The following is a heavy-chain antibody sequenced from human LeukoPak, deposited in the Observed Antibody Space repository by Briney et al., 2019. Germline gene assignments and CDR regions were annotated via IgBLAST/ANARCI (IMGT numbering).Heavy chain of an antibody. CDR1: GGSISSYY. CDR2: IYYSGST. V-gene: IGHV4-59*12. CDR3: AGTPGYYYDSSGYYTA. J-gene: IGHJ5*02. Sequence: SETLSLTCTVSGGSISSYYWSWIRQPPGKGLEWIGYIYYSGSTNYNPSLKSRVTISVDTSKNQFSLKLSSVTAADTAVYYCAGTPGYYYDSSGYYTAWGQGTLVTVSS. D-gene: IGHD3-22*01.